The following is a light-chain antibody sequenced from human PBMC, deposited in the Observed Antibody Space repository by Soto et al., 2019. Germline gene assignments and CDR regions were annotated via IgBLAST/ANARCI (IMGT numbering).Light chain of an antibody. J-gene: IGLJ3*02. Sequence: QSVLTQPPSASGSPGQSVTISCTGTSSDVGGYNYVSWYQHHPGKAPKVMIYEVSMRPSGVPDRFSGSKSGNTASLTVSGLQAEDEADYYCSSYGGSDAWVFGGGTKLTVL. CDR2: EVS. CDR1: SSDVGGYNY. V-gene: IGLV2-8*01. CDR3: SSYGGSDAWV.